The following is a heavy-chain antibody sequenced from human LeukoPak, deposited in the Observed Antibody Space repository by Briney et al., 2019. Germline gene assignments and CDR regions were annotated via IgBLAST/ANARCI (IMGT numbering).Heavy chain of an antibody. J-gene: IGHJ4*02. CDR3: ARDLYMTAVTTGYFDY. D-gene: IGHD4-17*01. CDR1: GYTFTGYY. Sequence: ASVKVSCKASGYTFTGYYMHWVRQAPGQGLEWMGIINPSGGSTSYAQKFQGRLTMPRDTSTSTVYVELSSLRSEDTAVYYCARDLYMTAVTTGYFDYWGQGTLVT. V-gene: IGHV1-46*01. CDR2: INPSGGST.